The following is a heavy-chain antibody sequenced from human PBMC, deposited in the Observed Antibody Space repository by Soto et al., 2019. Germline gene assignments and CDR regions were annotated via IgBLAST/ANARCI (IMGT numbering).Heavy chain of an antibody. Sequence: EVQLLESGGGLVQPGGSLRLSCAASGFTFINYAMNWVRQAPGKGLQWVATVTGGGDATFYTDSVKGRFTISKDYSSNTANLQMNSLRVEDTAVYYCAKKGLGSSTLPNYCYVDIGGRCTLVTVSS. J-gene: IGHJ2*01. D-gene: IGHD7-27*01. CDR1: GFTFINYA. CDR3: AKKGLGSSTLPNYCYVDI. V-gene: IGHV3-23*01. CDR2: VTGGGDAT.